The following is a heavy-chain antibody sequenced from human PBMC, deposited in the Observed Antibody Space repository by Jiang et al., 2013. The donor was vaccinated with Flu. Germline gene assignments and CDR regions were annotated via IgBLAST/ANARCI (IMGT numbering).Heavy chain of an antibody. Sequence: VVQPGRSLRLSCAASGFTFSSYAMHWVRQAPGKGLEWVAVISYDGSNKYYADSVKGRFTISRDNSKNTLYLQMNSLRAEDTAVYYCARDRVSGPGSTNWFDPWGQGTLVTVSS. V-gene: IGHV3-30-3*01. J-gene: IGHJ5*02. D-gene: IGHD3-10*01. CDR2: ISYDGSNK. CDR1: GFTFSSYA. CDR3: ARDRVSGPGSTNWFDP.